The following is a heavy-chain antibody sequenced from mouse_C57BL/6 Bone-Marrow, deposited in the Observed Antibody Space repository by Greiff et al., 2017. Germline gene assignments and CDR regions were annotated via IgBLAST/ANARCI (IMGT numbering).Heavy chain of an antibody. Sequence: EVKLMESGGGLVQPGGSLKLSCAASGFTFSDYGMAWVRQAPRKGPEWVAFISNLAYSIYYADTVTGRFTIARENAKNTLYLEISSLRSEDTAMYYCARHPPNYDGAFDVWGTGTTVTVSS. CDR2: ISNLAYSI. J-gene: IGHJ1*03. D-gene: IGHD1-1*01. V-gene: IGHV5-15*01. CDR1: GFTFSDYG. CDR3: ARHPPNYDGAFDV.